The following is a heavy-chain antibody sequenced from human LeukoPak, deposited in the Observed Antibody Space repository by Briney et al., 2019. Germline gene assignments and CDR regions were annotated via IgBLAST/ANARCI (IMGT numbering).Heavy chain of an antibody. CDR1: GYCFPIYW. J-gene: IGHJ4*02. CDR3: ARLKRDGYNFDY. D-gene: IGHD5-24*01. Sequence: GESLKISCKGSGYCFPIYWISWVRQMPGKGLEWMGRIDPSDSYTNYSPSSQGHVTISADKSISTAYLQWSSLRASDTAIYYCARLKRDGYNFDYWGQGTLVTVSS. CDR2: IDPSDSYT. V-gene: IGHV5-10-1*01.